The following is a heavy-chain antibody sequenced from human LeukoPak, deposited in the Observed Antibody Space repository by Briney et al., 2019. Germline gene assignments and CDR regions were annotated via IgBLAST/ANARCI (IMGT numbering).Heavy chain of an antibody. CDR3: ARGGSYPTPFDY. Sequence: GGSLRLSCAASGFTFSSYAMHWVRQAPGKGLEWVAVISYDGSNKYYADSVKGRFTISRDNSKNTLYLQMNSLRAEDTAVYYCARGGSYPTPFDYWGQGTLVTVSS. CDR1: GFTFSSYA. CDR2: ISYDGSNK. J-gene: IGHJ4*02. D-gene: IGHD1-26*01. V-gene: IGHV3-30-3*01.